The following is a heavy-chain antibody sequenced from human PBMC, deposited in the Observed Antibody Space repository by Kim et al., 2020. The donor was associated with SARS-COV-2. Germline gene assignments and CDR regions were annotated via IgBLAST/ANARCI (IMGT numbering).Heavy chain of an antibody. Sequence: SVKVSCKASGGTFSSYAISWVRQAPGQGLEWMGGIIPIFGTANYAQKFQGRVTITADESTSTAYMELSSLRSEDTAVYYCAYPQSSSSYNWFDPWGQGTLVTVSS. V-gene: IGHV1-69*13. CDR1: GGTFSSYA. J-gene: IGHJ5*02. CDR2: IIPIFGTA. D-gene: IGHD6-6*01. CDR3: AYPQSSSSYNWFDP.